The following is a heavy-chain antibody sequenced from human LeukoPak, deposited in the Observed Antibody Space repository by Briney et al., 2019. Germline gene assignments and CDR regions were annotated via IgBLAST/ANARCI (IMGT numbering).Heavy chain of an antibody. CDR2: ISAYNGNT. Sequence: ASVKVSCKASGGTFSSYAISWVRQAPGQGLEWMGWISAYNGNTNYAQKLQGRVTMTTDTPTSTAYMELRSLRSDDTAVYYCARVKWPYYYYGMDVWGQGTTVTVSS. CDR1: GGTFSSYA. D-gene: IGHD5-12*01. J-gene: IGHJ6*02. V-gene: IGHV1-18*01. CDR3: ARVKWPYYYYGMDV.